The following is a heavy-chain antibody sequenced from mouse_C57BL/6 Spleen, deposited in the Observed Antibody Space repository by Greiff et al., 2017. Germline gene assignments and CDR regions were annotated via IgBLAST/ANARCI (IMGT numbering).Heavy chain of an antibody. Sequence: EVMLVESGGGLVQPGGSLSLSCAASGFTFTDYYMSWVRQPPGKALEWLGFIRNKANGYTTEYSASVKGRFTISRDNSQSILYLQMNALRAEDSATYYCARPAHGSSPFAYWGQGTLGTVSA. V-gene: IGHV7-3*01. CDR3: ARPAHGSSPFAY. CDR1: GFTFTDYY. J-gene: IGHJ3*01. CDR2: IRNKANGYTT. D-gene: IGHD1-1*01.